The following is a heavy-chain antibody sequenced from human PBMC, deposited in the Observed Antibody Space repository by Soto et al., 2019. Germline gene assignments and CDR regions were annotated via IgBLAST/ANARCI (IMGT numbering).Heavy chain of an antibody. CDR2: IWYDGSNK. D-gene: IGHD6-13*01. J-gene: IGHJ5*02. Sequence: GGSLRLSCAASGFTFSSYGMHWVRQAPGKGLEWVAVIWYDGSNKYYADSVKGRFTISRDNSKNTLYLQMNSLRAEDTAVYYCARDLEARIAAVGNWFDPWGQGTLVTVSS. CDR1: GFTFSSYG. V-gene: IGHV3-33*01. CDR3: ARDLEARIAAVGNWFDP.